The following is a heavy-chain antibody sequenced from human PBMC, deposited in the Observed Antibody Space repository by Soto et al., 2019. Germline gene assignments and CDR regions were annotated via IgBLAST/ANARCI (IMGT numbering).Heavy chain of an antibody. J-gene: IGHJ5*02. V-gene: IGHV5-51*01. Sequence: PGESLKISCNGSGYNFASYWIGWVRQMPGKGLEWMGIIYPGDSDTRYSPSFEGQVTISADKFISTAYLQWTSLKASDTAMYYCARLIGGYCSTGSCFRGWFDPWGQGTLVTVSS. CDR3: ARLIGGYCSTGSCFRGWFDP. CDR1: GYNFASYW. CDR2: IYPGDSDT. D-gene: IGHD2-15*01.